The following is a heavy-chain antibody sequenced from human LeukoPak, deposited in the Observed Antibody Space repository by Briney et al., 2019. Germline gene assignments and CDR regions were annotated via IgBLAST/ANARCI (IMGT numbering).Heavy chain of an antibody. V-gene: IGHV4-59*01. J-gene: IGHJ6*02. CDR3: ARAASYSSSWDYYYGMDV. D-gene: IGHD6-13*01. Sequence: SETLSLTCTVSVGSISSYYCSWIRQPPGNGLECSGDIYYSGITNYNPSLKTPVTISVDTSKNPFSLQLSSVTAADTAVYYCARAASYSSSWDYYYGMDVWAQGTTVTVSS. CDR2: IYYSGIT. CDR1: VGSISSYY.